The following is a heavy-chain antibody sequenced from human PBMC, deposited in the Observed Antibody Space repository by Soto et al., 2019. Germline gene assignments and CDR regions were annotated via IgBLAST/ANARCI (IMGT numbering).Heavy chain of an antibody. CDR2: IYYSGST. J-gene: IGHJ3*02. D-gene: IGHD3-3*01. CDR3: ARLQSYDFWSGYYTSPHDAFDI. CDR1: GGSISSYY. Sequence: QVQLQESGPGLVKPSETLSLTCTVSGGSISSYYWSWIRQPPGKGLEWIGYIYYSGSTNYNPSLKRRVTISVDTSKNQFSLKLSSVTAADTAVYYCARLQSYDFWSGYYTSPHDAFDIWGQGTMVTVSS. V-gene: IGHV4-59*01.